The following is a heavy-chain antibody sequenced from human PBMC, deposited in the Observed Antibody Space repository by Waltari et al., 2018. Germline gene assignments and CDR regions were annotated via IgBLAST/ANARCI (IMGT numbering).Heavy chain of an antibody. Sequence: EVQVVESGGGLVQPGGSLRLSCEGSGFTFRSYWMSWVRQAPGKGLELVGNIKQDGSERNYVDSVKGRFTISRDNAKNSVFLQMISLRAEDTAVYYCLRDRRGPALFDSWGQGTLVTVSS. CDR3: LRDRRGPALFDS. D-gene: IGHD2-2*01. V-gene: IGHV3-7*03. CDR2: IKQDGSER. J-gene: IGHJ4*02. CDR1: GFTFRSYW.